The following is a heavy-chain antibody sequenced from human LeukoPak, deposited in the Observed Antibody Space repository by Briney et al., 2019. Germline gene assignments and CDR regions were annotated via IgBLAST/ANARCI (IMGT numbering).Heavy chain of an antibody. J-gene: IGHJ3*02. CDR1: GGTFSSYA. CDR2: IIPIFGTA. CDR3: ARKGYCSGGSCYLDAFDI. Sequence: GASVKVSCKAFGGTFSSYAISWVRQAPGQGLEWMGGIIPIFGTANYAQKFQGRVTITADESTSTAYMELSSLRSEDTAVYYCARKGYCSGGSCYLDAFDIWGQGTMVTVSS. V-gene: IGHV1-69*13. D-gene: IGHD2-15*01.